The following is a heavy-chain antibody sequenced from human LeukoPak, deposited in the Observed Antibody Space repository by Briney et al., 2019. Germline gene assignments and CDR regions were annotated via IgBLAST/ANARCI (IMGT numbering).Heavy chain of an antibody. J-gene: IGHJ4*02. CDR3: ARDRYGGY. D-gene: IGHD4-17*01. CDR1: GFIFSTYW. Sequence: GGSLRLSCAASGFIFSTYWMAWVRQAPGKGLEWVANIKEDGSDKNYVVSMKGRFTISRDNAKNSLYLQMNSLRAEDTAVYYCARDRYGGYWGQGTLVTVSS. V-gene: IGHV3-7*01. CDR2: IKEDGSDK.